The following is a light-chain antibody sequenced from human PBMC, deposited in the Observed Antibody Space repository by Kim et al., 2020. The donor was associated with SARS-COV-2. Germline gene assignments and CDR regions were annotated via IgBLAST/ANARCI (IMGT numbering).Light chain of an antibody. J-gene: IGLJ1*01. Sequence: SSELTQDPAVSVALGQTVRITCQGDSLRRYYASWYQQKPGQAPVLVIYGKNNRPSGIPDRFSGSSSGNTASLTITGAQAEDEADYYCNARASNFNHLLYV. V-gene: IGLV3-19*01. CDR1: SLRRYY. CDR3: NARASNFNHLLYV. CDR2: GKN.